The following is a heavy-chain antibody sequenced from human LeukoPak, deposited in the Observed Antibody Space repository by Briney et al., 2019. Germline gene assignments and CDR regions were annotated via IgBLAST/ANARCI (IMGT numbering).Heavy chain of an antibody. CDR3: AREANYYGSGSYFEGTFDY. CDR1: GGSISSYY. V-gene: IGHV4-59*01. Sequence: SSETLSLTCTVSGGSISSYYWSWIRQPPGKGLEWIGYIYYSGSTNYNPSLKSRVTISVETSKNQFSLKLSSVTAADTALYYCAREANYYGSGSYFEGTFDYWGQGSLVTVSS. D-gene: IGHD3-10*01. CDR2: IYYSGST. J-gene: IGHJ4*02.